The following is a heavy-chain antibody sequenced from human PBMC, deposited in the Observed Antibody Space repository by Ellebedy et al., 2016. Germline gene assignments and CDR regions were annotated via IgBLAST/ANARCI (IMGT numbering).Heavy chain of an antibody. V-gene: IGHV4-59*12. CDR2: IYYSGST. CDR3: AREPYGVEGA. Sequence: SETLSLTCTVSGGSISSYYWSWIRQPPGKGLEWIGYIYYSGSTNYNPSLKSRVTISVDTSKNQFSLKLSSVTAADTAVYYCAREPYGVEGAWGQGTLVTVSS. D-gene: IGHD4-17*01. CDR1: GGSISSYY. J-gene: IGHJ4*02.